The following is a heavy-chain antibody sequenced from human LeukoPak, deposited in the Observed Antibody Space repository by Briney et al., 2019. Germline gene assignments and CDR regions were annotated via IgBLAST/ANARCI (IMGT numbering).Heavy chain of an antibody. Sequence: GGSLRLSCAASGFTFSSAWMSWVRQAPGKGLEWVGRIKSKTDGGTTDYAAPVKGRFTISRDDSKNTLYLQMNSLKTEDTAVYYCTVTLPLNYYYGMDVWGQGTTVTVSS. CDR2: IKSKTDGGTT. V-gene: IGHV3-15*01. CDR1: GFTFSSAW. CDR3: TVTLPLNYYYGMDV. D-gene: IGHD2-21*02. J-gene: IGHJ6*02.